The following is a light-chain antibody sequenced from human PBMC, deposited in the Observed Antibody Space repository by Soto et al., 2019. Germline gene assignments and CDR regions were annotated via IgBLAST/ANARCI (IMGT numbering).Light chain of an antibody. CDR3: QQHGHLTTA. J-gene: IGKJ2*01. Sequence: EIVLTQSPGTLSLSPGERVTLSCRASQSLRSSYLAWYQQKLGQAPRLLIYGASSRATGVPDRFSGSGSGTDFTLTISRLEPEDFAVYYCQQHGHLTTAFGQGTKLENK. V-gene: IGKV3-20*01. CDR1: QSLRSSY. CDR2: GAS.